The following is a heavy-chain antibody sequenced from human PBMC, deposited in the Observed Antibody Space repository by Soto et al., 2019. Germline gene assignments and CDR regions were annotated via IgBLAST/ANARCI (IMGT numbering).Heavy chain of an antibody. CDR2: VFPGGPT. J-gene: IGHJ4*02. Sequence: PXETLSLTFNFSGYPSTSYFWTWIRQPAGKGLEWIGHVFPGGPTSHNSSLKSRVSMSIDTSKNQFSLTLTSVTAADTAVYYCARTLSGFTYGSRQFYFGYWGQGALVTVSS. V-gene: IGHV4-4*07. CDR3: ARTLSGFTYGSRQFYFGY. CDR1: GYPSTSYF. D-gene: IGHD3-10*01.